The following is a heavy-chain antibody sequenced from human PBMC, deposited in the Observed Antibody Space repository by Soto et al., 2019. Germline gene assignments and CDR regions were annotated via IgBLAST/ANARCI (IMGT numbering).Heavy chain of an antibody. Sequence: SETLSLTCTVSGGSISSYYWSWVRQPPGKGLEWIGYIYYSGSTNYNPSFKSRVTISVDTSKNQFSLKLSSVTAADTAVYYCARDGGYSSSWYGPLGEYGMDVWGQGTTVTVSS. CDR3: ARDGGYSSSWYGPLGEYGMDV. CDR1: GGSISSYY. D-gene: IGHD6-13*01. CDR2: IYYSGST. V-gene: IGHV4-59*01. J-gene: IGHJ6*02.